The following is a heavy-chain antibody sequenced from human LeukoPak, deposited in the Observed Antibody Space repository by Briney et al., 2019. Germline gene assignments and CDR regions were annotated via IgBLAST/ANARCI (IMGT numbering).Heavy chain of an antibody. D-gene: IGHD3-16*01. V-gene: IGHV3-23*01. J-gene: IGHJ4*02. CDR3: AKGYYDYVWGSYYFDY. CDR1: GFTFSSYA. CDR2: ISGSGGST. Sequence: QSGGSLRLSCAASGFTFSSYAMSWVRQAPGKGLEWVSAISGSGGSTYYADSVKGRFTISRDNSRDTLYLQMNCLRAEDTAVYYCAKGYYDYVWGSYYFDYWGQGTLVTVSS.